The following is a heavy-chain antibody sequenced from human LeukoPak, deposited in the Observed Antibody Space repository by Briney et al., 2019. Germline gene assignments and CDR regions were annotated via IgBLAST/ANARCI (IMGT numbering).Heavy chain of an antibody. CDR1: GFTFSSYA. Sequence: SGGSLRLSCAASGFTFSSYAMSWVRQAPGEGLEWVSAISGSGGSTYYADSVKGRFTISRDNSKNTLYLQMNSLRAEDTAVYYCAKGSGSGSYYILHDAFDIWGQGTMVTVSS. CDR3: AKGSGSGSYYILHDAFDI. J-gene: IGHJ3*02. V-gene: IGHV3-23*01. CDR2: ISGSGGST. D-gene: IGHD3-10*01.